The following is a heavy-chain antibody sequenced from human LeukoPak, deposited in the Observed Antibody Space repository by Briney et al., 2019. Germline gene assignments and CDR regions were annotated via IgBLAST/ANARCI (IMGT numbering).Heavy chain of an antibody. Sequence: GASVKVSCKVSGDTLTELSMHWVRQATGQGLEWMGWINPNSGNTGYAQKFQGRVTMTRNTSISTAYMELSSLRSEDTAVYYCASVLWFGELSFDPWGQGTLVTVSS. CDR3: ASVLWFGELSFDP. D-gene: IGHD3-10*01. CDR2: INPNSGNT. J-gene: IGHJ5*02. V-gene: IGHV1-8*01. CDR1: GDTLTELS.